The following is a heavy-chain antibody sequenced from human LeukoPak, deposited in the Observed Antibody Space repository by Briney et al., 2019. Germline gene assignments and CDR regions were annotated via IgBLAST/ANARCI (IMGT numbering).Heavy chain of an antibody. J-gene: IGHJ6*02. CDR2: ISYDGSNK. D-gene: IGHD2/OR15-2a*01. CDR1: GFTFRSYA. CDR3: ARAVLGLYQYYGMDV. Sequence: SGRSLRLSCAASGFTFRSYALHWVRQAPGKGLEWVAVISYDGSNKYYADSVKGRFTISRDSSKSTLYLQMNSLRAEDTAIYYCARAVLGLYQYYGMDVWGQGTTVT. V-gene: IGHV3-30-3*01.